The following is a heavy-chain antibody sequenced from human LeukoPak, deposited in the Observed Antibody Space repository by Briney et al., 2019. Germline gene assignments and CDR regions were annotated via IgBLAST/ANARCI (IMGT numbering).Heavy chain of an antibody. CDR2: ISGDSSGNYI. V-gene: IGHV3-21*01. CDR3: TREGGVGS. Sequence: GGSLRLSCVASGLSFSLYSMNWVRQAPGKGLEWVSTISGDSSGNYIDYADSVKGRFTISRDNAKNSVFLQMNGLRDDDAAVYYCTREGGVGSWGQGTLVSVSS. D-gene: IGHD3-16*01. J-gene: IGHJ5*01. CDR1: GLSFSLYS.